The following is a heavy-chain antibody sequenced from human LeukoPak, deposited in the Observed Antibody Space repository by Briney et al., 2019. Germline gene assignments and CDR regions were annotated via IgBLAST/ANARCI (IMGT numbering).Heavy chain of an antibody. CDR2: IYYNGST. Sequence: PSQTLSLTCTVSGGSISSGDYYWSRIRQPPGKGLEWIGYIYYNGSTYYNPSLKSRVTISVDTSKNQFSLKLSSVTAADTAVYYCARDDSSGYHDAFDIWGQGTMVTVSS. CDR1: GGSISSGDYY. D-gene: IGHD3-22*01. CDR3: ARDDSSGYHDAFDI. V-gene: IGHV4-30-4*08. J-gene: IGHJ3*02.